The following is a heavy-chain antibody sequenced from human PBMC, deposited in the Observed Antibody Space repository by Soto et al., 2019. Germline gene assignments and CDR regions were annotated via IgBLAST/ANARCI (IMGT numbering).Heavy chain of an antibody. J-gene: IGHJ4*02. Sequence: GGSLRLSCAASGFTFSDYYMSWIRQAPGKGLEWVSSISGSGSYRTYADSVKGRFSISRDDAKKSLYLQMSSLRAEDTAIYFCARMADGYNYHFDYWGQGTLVTVSS. CDR1: GFTFSDYY. CDR2: ISGSGSYR. D-gene: IGHD5-12*01. V-gene: IGHV3-11*06. CDR3: ARMADGYNYHFDY.